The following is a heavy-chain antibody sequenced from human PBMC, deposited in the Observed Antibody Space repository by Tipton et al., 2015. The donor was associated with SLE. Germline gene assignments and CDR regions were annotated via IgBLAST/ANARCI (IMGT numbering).Heavy chain of an antibody. Sequence: TLSLTCTVSGGSISSYYWSWIRQPPGKGLEWIGSIYYSGSTYYNPSLKSRVTISVDTSKNQFSLKLSSVTAADTAVYYCARGGTGAEYFQHWGQGTLVTVPS. D-gene: IGHD3/OR15-3a*01. CDR2: IYYSGST. CDR1: GGSISSYY. J-gene: IGHJ1*01. V-gene: IGHV4-39*01. CDR3: ARGGTGAEYFQH.